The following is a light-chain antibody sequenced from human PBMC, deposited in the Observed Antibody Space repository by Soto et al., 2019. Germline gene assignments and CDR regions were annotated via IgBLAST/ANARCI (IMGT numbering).Light chain of an antibody. J-gene: IGKJ5*01. CDR3: QQSNSSPRT. CDR1: QSVSSH. Sequence: DIQMTQSPSSLSASVGDRVTLTCRASQSVSSHLNWYQQKPGKAPKLLIYLASSLQSGAPSRFSGSGSGTDFTLTIRSLQPEDFATYYCQQSNSSPRTFGQGTRLEIK. CDR2: LAS. V-gene: IGKV1-39*01.